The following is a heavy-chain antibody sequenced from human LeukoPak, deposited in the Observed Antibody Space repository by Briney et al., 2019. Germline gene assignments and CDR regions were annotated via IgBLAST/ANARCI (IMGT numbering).Heavy chain of an antibody. CDR3: ARDPGEMATIWEAAFDI. J-gene: IGHJ3*02. CDR2: IYYSGST. Sequence: SATLSLTCTVSGGSVSSGSYYWSWIRQPPGKGLEWIGYIYYSGSTNYNPSLKSRVTISVDTSKNQFSLKLSSVTAADTAVYYCARDPGEMATIWEAAFDIWGQGTMVTVSS. CDR1: GGSVSSGSYY. D-gene: IGHD5-24*01. V-gene: IGHV4-61*01.